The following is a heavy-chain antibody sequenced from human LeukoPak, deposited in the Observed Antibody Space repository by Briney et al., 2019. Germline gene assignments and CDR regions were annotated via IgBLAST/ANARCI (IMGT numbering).Heavy chain of an antibody. CDR2: INHSGST. CDR3: ARGHLPGYCSSTSCPNYYMDV. CDR1: GGSFSGYY. V-gene: IGHV4-34*01. J-gene: IGHJ6*03. Sequence: PSETLSLTCAVYGGSFSGYYWSWIRQPPGKGLEWIGEINHSGSTNYNPSLKSRVTISVDTSKNQFSPKLSSVTAADTAVYYCARGHLPGYCSSTSCPNYYMDVWGKGTTVTVSS. D-gene: IGHD2-2*01.